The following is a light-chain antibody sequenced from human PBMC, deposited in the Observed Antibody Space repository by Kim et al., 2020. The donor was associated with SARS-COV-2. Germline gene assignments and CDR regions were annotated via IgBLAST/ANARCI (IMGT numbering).Light chain of an antibody. V-gene: IGLV1-40*01. Sequence: VAISCTGSSSNIGAGYDVHWYQQLPGTAPKLLIFGNNNRPSGVPDRFSGSKSGTSASLAITGLQAEDEADYYCQSYDTSLSGDVVFGGGTQLTVL. CDR2: GNN. CDR1: SSNIGAGYD. J-gene: IGLJ2*01. CDR3: QSYDTSLSGDVV.